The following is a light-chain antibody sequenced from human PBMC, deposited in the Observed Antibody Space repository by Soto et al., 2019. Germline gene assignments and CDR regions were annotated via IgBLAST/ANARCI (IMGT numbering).Light chain of an antibody. V-gene: IGKV3-11*01. Sequence: ETVLTQSPATLSLSPGERTTLSCRASQSVDNYLAWYQQKPGQAPRLLIYDASNRATGIPARFSGSGSGTDLTLTISSLEPEDFAVYYCQQRKYWPPITFGQGTRLEIK. CDR2: DAS. J-gene: IGKJ5*01. CDR3: QQRKYWPPIT. CDR1: QSVDNY.